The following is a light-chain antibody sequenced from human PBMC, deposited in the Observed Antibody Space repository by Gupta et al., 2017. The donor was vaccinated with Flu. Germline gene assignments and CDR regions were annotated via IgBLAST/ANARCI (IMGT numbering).Light chain of an antibody. J-gene: IGLJ3*02. CDR1: TGSVTSGHY. CDR2: AAR. CDR3: LLFYGGAEWV. V-gene: IGLV7-46*01. Sequence: TGSVTSGHYPYWFQQKPGQAPRTLIYAARNKYSWTPARFSGSLLGGKAALTLSGAQPEDEAEYYCLLFYGGAEWVFGGGTELTVL.